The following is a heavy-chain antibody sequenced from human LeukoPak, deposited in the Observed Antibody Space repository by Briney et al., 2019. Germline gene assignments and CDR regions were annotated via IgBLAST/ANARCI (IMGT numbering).Heavy chain of an antibody. D-gene: IGHD5-24*01. CDR3: ARGGYDGYNYLYYYYMDV. CDR2: MNPNTGDT. CDR1: GYTFTSYD. J-gene: IGHJ6*03. Sequence: ASVKVSCKASGYTFTSYDINWVRLATGQGLEWMGWMNPNTGDTGYAQKFQDRVTMTRNTSISTAYMELSSLRSEDTAVYYCARGGYDGYNYLYYYYMDVWGKGTTVTISS. V-gene: IGHV1-8*01.